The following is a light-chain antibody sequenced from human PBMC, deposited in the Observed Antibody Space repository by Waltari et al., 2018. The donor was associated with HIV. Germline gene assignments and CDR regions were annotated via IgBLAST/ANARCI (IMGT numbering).Light chain of an antibody. CDR1: QDINTW. CDR3: QQGNSFPLT. J-gene: IGKJ4*01. Sequence: DIQMTQSPSSLSASVGDRVTITCRASQDINTWLVWYQQKPGKAPKRLIYAASSIQGGVPSRFSGSGFGTDFTLTISSLQPEDFATYYCQQGNSFPLTFGGGTKVEV. CDR2: AAS. V-gene: IGKV1-12*01.